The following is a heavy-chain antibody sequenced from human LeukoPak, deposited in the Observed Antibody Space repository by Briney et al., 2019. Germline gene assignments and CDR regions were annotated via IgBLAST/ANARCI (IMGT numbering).Heavy chain of an antibody. D-gene: IGHD6-19*01. CDR2: INAGNGNT. V-gene: IGHV1-3*01. Sequence: ASVKVSCKASGYTFTSYAMHWVRQAPGQRLEWMGWINAGNGNTKYSQKFQGRVTITRDTSASTAYMELSSLRSEDTAVYYCARDAYSSGWLVDYYYYGMDVWGQGTTVTVSS. CDR3: ARDAYSSGWLVDYYYYGMDV. CDR1: GYTFTSYA. J-gene: IGHJ6*02.